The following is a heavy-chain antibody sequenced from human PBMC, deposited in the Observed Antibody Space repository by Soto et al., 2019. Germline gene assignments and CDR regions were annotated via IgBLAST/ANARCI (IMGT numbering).Heavy chain of an antibody. CDR3: ARDSYSGSYQGYDAFDI. V-gene: IGHV3-30*04. Sequence: GGSLRLSCAASGFTFSSYAMHWVRQAPGKGLEWVAVISYDGSNKYYADSVKGRFTISRDNSKNTLYLQMNSLRAEDTAVYYCARDSYSGSYQGYDAFDIWGQGTMVTVSS. CDR2: ISYDGSNK. D-gene: IGHD1-26*01. CDR1: GFTFSSYA. J-gene: IGHJ3*02.